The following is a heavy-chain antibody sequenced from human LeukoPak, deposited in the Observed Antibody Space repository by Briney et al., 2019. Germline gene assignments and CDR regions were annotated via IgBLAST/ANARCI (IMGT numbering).Heavy chain of an antibody. CDR2: IYYSGST. CDR3: ARYYGDYFGHGEWVLFDI. J-gene: IGHJ3*02. CDR1: GGSFSDYY. D-gene: IGHD4-17*01. V-gene: IGHV4-30-4*01. Sequence: SETLSLTCAVYGGSFSDYYWSWIRQPPGKGLEWIGYIYYSGSTYYNPSLKSRVTISVDTSKNQFSLKLSSVTAADTAVYYCARYYGDYFGHGEWVLFDIWGQGTMVTVSS.